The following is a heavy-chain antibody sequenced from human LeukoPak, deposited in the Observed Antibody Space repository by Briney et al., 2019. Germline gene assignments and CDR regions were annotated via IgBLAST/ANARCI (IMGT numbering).Heavy chain of an antibody. Sequence: GGSLRLSCAASGFTFSSYAMSWVRQAPGKGLEWVSAISGSGGSTYYADSVKGRFTISRDNAKNSLYLQMNSLRAEDTAVYYCAREGGWYGSGSYYFDYWGQGTLVTVSS. V-gene: IGHV3-23*01. CDR3: AREGGWYGSGSYYFDY. J-gene: IGHJ4*02. CDR2: ISGSGGST. D-gene: IGHD3-10*01. CDR1: GFTFSSYA.